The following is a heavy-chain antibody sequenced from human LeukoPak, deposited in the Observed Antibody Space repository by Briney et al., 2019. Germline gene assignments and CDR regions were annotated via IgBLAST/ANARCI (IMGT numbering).Heavy chain of an antibody. Sequence: ASVKVSCKASGYTFTSYAMHWVRQAPGQRLEWMGWINAGNGNTKYSQNFQGRVTFISNTSATTAFMELSSLRSEDAAVYYCARDSGSGNNDYWGQGTLVTVSS. V-gene: IGHV1-3*01. CDR2: INAGNGNT. J-gene: IGHJ4*02. CDR1: GYTFTSYA. CDR3: ARDSGSGNNDY. D-gene: IGHD1-26*01.